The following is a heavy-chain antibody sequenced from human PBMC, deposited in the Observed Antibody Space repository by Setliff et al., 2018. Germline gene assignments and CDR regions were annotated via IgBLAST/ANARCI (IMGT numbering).Heavy chain of an antibody. CDR1: GGSIRSSAYY. D-gene: IGHD3-10*01. J-gene: IGHJ4*02. Sequence: SETLSLTCTVSGGSIRSSAYYWGWIRQPPGKGLEWIGNIYYSGNTNYNPSLKSRVAMSVDTSKNQFALKLTSVTAADTAVYYCARVRMVQGYYEFDYWGQGTLVTVSS. V-gene: IGHV4-39*06. CDR2: IYYSGNT. CDR3: ARVRMVQGYYEFDY.